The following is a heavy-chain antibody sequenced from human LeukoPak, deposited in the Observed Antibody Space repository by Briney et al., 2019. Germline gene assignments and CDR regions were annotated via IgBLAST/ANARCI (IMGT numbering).Heavy chain of an antibody. CDR1: GYTFTGYY. CDR2: INSNSGRT. V-gene: IGHV1-2*02. J-gene: IGHJ4*02. CDR3: ARGTYYDSSAYSGVRLFDY. D-gene: IGHD3-22*01. Sequence: GASVKVSCKASGYTFTGYYMHWVRQVPGQGLEWMGWINSNSGRTNYAQKFQGRVTMTGDTSISTAYMELTRLTSDDTAVYYCARGTYYDSSAYSGVRLFDYWGQGTLVTVSS.